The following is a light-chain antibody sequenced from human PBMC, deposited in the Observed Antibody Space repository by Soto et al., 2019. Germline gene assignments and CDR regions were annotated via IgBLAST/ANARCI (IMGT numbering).Light chain of an antibody. CDR2: WAS. CDR1: QSVLYNSDNKNY. V-gene: IGKV4-1*01. CDR3: GGGGGTPRT. Sequence: DIVMTQSPDSLAVSLGERATINCKSSQSVLYNSDNKNYLAWYQQKSGQPPKLLIYWASTRESGVPDRFSGSGSGTDFTLTISSLQAEDVGGGGGGGGGGTPRTFGQGTKVEIK. J-gene: IGKJ1*01.